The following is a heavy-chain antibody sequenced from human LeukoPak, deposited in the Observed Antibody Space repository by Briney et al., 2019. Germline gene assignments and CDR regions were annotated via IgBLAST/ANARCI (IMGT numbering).Heavy chain of an antibody. D-gene: IGHD6-13*01. CDR1: GGSFSGYY. V-gene: IGHV4-34*01. Sequence: PSETLSLTCAVYGGSFSGYYWSWIRQPPGKGLEWIGEINHSGSTNYNPSLKSRVTISVDTSKNQFSLKLSSVTAADTAVYYCARDLDSSSWYRFDYWGQGTLVTVSS. J-gene: IGHJ4*02. CDR3: ARDLDSSSWYRFDY. CDR2: INHSGST.